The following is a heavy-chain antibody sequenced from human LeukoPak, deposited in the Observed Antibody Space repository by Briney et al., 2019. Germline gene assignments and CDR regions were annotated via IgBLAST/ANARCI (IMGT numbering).Heavy chain of an antibody. Sequence: ASVKVSCKASGYTFTSYGMNWVRQAPGQGVEWMGWINTNTGNPTYAQGFTGRFVFSLDTSVSTAYLQISSLKAEDTAVYYCARIPGSGWYQIFDYWGQGTLVTVSS. J-gene: IGHJ4*02. D-gene: IGHD6-19*01. CDR3: ARIPGSGWYQIFDY. V-gene: IGHV7-4-1*02. CDR2: INTNTGNP. CDR1: GYTFTSYG.